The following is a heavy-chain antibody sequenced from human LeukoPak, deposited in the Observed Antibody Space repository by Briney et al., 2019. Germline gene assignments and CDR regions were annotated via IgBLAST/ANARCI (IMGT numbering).Heavy chain of an antibody. D-gene: IGHD6-13*01. V-gene: IGHV4-34*01. CDR1: GGSFSGYY. CDR2: INHSGST. J-gene: IGHJ4*02. CDR3: ARGANIAAAGIDY. Sequence: TSETLSLTCAVYGGSFSGYYWSWIRQPPGKGLEWIGEINHSGSTNYNPSLKSRVTISVDTSKNQFSLKLSSVTAADTAVYYCARGANIAAAGIDYWGQGTLVTVSS.